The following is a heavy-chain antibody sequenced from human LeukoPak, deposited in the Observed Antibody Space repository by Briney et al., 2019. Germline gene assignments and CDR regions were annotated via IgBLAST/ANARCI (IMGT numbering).Heavy chain of an antibody. D-gene: IGHD1-14*01. CDR2: ISGSGGST. J-gene: IGHJ4*02. V-gene: IGHV3-23*01. CDR1: GFTFSGYA. CDR3: AKDHTLRGIPYYFDY. Sequence: GGSLRLSCAASGFTFSGYAMSWVRQAPGKGLEWVSAISGSGGSTYYADSVKGRFTISRDNSKNTLYLQMNSLRAEDTAVYYCAKDHTLRGIPYYFDYWGQGTLVTVSS.